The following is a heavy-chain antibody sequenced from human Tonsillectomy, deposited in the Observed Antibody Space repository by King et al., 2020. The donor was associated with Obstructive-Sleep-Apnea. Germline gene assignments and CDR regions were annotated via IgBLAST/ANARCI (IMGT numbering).Heavy chain of an antibody. CDR3: TRRYSFGPYFDY. Sequence: VQLVESGGGLVQPGRSLRLSCTASGFTFGDYAMSWFRQAPGKGLEWVGFISSKAYGGTAEYAAFAKGRFTISRDDSKSIAYLQMNSLKTEDTSVYYFTRRYSFGPYFDYWGQGTLVTVSS. J-gene: IGHJ4*02. CDR1: GFTFGDYA. V-gene: IGHV3-49*03. CDR2: ISSKAYGGTA. D-gene: IGHD5-18*01.